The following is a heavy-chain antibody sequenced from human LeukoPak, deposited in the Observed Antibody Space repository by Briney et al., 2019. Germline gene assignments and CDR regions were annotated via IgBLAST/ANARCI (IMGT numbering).Heavy chain of an antibody. CDR3: ARARIVGALDY. J-gene: IGHJ4*02. CDR1: RYTFTGYY. CDR2: INPNSGGT. Sequence: ASVKVSCKASRYTFTGYYMHWVRQAPGQGLEWMGWINPNSGGTNYAQKFQGWVTMTRDTSISTASMELSRLRSDDTAVYYCARARIVGALDYWGQGTLVTVSS. D-gene: IGHD1-26*01. V-gene: IGHV1-2*04.